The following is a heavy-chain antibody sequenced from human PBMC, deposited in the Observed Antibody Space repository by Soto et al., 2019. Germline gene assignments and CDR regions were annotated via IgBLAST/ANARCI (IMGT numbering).Heavy chain of an antibody. J-gene: IGHJ5*02. CDR2: ISSDGRNT. D-gene: IGHD6-19*01. CDR1: GFAFSSYW. CDR3: IKASTVTGVGGYR. V-gene: IGHV3-74*01. Sequence: EVQLVESGGGLVQHGGSLRLSCAASGFAFSSYWMQWVRQAPGKGPVWVSRISSDGRNTTYADFVKGRFTISTDNAENTLHLQMTSLTDADTAVYYCIKASTVTGVGGYRWGQGTLVTVSS.